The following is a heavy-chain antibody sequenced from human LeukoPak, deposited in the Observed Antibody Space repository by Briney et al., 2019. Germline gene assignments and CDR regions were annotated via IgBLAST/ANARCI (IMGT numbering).Heavy chain of an antibody. Sequence: GGSLRPSCAASGFTVSSNYMSWVRQAPGKGLEWVSVIYSGGSTYYADSVKGRFTISRDNSKNTLYLQMNSLRAEDTAVYYCANPPGYSSSWYSFDYWGQGTLVTVSS. D-gene: IGHD6-13*01. J-gene: IGHJ4*02. CDR3: ANPPGYSSSWYSFDY. V-gene: IGHV3-66*01. CDR2: IYSGGST. CDR1: GFTVSSNY.